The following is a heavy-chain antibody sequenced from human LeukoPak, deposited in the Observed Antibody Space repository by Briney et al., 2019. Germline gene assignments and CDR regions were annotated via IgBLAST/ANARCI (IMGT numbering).Heavy chain of an antibody. CDR1: AFTFSSYS. CDR3: AKDHDNWNKQLDY. CDR2: ISSSGSYI. V-gene: IGHV3-21*01. Sequence: PGGSLRLSCAASAFTFSSYSMNWVRQAPGKGLEWVSSISSSGSYIYYADSVKGRFTISRDNAKNSLYLQMNSLRAEDTAVYYCAKDHDNWNKQLDYWGQGTLVTVSS. D-gene: IGHD1/OR15-1a*01. J-gene: IGHJ4*02.